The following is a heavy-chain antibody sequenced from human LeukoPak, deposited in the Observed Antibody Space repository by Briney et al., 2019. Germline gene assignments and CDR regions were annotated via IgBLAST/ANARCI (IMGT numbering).Heavy chain of an antibody. V-gene: IGHV3-23*01. D-gene: IGHD3-10*01. CDR3: ARPYGSGSYYPAY. CDR2: TSGSGGST. J-gene: IGHJ4*02. Sequence: PGGSLRLSCAASGFTFSSYGMTWVRQAPGKGLEWISGTSGSGGSTYYANSVKGRFTISRDDAKDSLYLQMNSLRVEDTAVYYCARPYGSGSYYPAYWGQGTLVTVSS. CDR1: GFTFSSYG.